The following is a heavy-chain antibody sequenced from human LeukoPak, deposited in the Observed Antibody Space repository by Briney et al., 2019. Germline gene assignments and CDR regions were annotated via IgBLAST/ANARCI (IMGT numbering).Heavy chain of an antibody. V-gene: IGHV3-7*01. J-gene: IGHJ4*02. CDR2: IKEDGSDK. D-gene: IGHD4-17*01. CDR1: GFTFSNYA. Sequence: GGSLRLSCAASGFTFSNYAMTWVRQAPGKGLEWVANIKEDGSDKYYVASVEGRFTISRDNAKNLLYLQTNSLRVEDTAVYYCARYSWTETTWLWGQGTLVTVSS. CDR3: ARYSWTETTWL.